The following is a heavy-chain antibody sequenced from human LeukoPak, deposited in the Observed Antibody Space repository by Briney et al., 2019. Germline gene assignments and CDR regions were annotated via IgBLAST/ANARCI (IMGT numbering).Heavy chain of an antibody. J-gene: IGHJ5*02. V-gene: IGHV3-30*18. CDR3: AKDGGYGSASYNWLDP. CDR2: ISYDGSNK. CDR1: GFTFSSYV. Sequence: PGRSLRLSCAASGFTFSSYVMHWVRQAPGKGLEWVAVISYDGSNKYYADSVKGRFTISRDNSKNTLYLQMNGLRAEDTAVYYCAKDGGYGSASYNWLDPWGQGTLVTVSS. D-gene: IGHD3-10*01.